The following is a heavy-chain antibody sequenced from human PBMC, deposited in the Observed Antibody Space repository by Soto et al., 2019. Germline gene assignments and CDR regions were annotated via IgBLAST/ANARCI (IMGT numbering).Heavy chain of an antibody. CDR2: IIPIFGTA. CDR3: ARDGGRHSGGIDY. Sequence: QVQLVQSGAEVKKPGSSVKVSCKASGGTFSSYSINWVRQAPGHGLEWMGEIIPIFGTANYAQKFQGRVTITADDSTSTAYMELSSLRSDDTAVYYCARDGGRHSGGIDYWGQGTLVTVSS. CDR1: GGTFSSYS. D-gene: IGHD1-26*01. J-gene: IGHJ4*02. V-gene: IGHV1-69*01.